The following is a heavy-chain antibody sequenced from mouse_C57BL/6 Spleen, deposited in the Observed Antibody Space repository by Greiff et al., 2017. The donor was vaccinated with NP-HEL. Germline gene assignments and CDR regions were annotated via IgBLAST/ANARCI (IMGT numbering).Heavy chain of an antibody. Sequence: VQLQQPGAELVMPGASVKLSCKASGYTFISYWMHWVKQRPGQGLEWIGEIDPSDSYTNYNQKFKGKSTLTVDKSSSTAYMQLSSLTSEDSAVYYCARHYGSSYWYFDVWGTGTTVTVSS. CDR3: ARHYGSSYWYFDV. CDR1: GYTFISYW. CDR2: IDPSDSYT. D-gene: IGHD1-1*01. V-gene: IGHV1-69*01. J-gene: IGHJ1*03.